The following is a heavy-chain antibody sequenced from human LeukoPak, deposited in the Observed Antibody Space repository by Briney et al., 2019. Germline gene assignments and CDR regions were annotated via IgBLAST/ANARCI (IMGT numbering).Heavy chain of an antibody. V-gene: IGHV4-59*08. CDR1: GGSISSYY. J-gene: IGHJ4*02. CDR2: IYYSGST. CDR3: ARRAYDILTGYYCIDY. D-gene: IGHD3-9*01. Sequence: SETLSLTCTVSGGSISSYYWSWIRQPPGKGLEWIGYIYYSGSTNYNPSLKSRVTISVDTSKNQFSLKLSSVTAADTAVYYCARRAYDILTGYYCIDYWGQGTLVTVSS.